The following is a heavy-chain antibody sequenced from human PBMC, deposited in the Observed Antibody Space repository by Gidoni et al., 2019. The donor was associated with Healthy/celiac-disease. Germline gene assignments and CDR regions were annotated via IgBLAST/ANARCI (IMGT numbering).Heavy chain of an antibody. V-gene: IGHV3-73*01. CDR3: TTSGIAVAGTDY. Sequence: VQLVESGGGLVQPGGSLKLSCAASGFTFSGSAMHWVRQASGKGLEWVGRIRSKANSYATAYAASVKGRFTISRDDAKNTAYLQMNSLKTEDTAVYYCTTSGIAVAGTDYWGQGTLVTVSS. CDR1: GFTFSGSA. J-gene: IGHJ4*02. D-gene: IGHD6-19*01. CDR2: IRSKANSYAT.